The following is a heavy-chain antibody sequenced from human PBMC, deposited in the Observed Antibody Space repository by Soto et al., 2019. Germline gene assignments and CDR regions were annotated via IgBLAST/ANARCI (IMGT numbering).Heavy chain of an antibody. CDR3: VGFRSSTIFSN. Sequence: SETLSLTCTVSGGSISSAPSYWAWIRQPPGKGLEWIGHIFYDGRTTYSPSLRSRVSMSADTSRNQFSLNLSSMTAADAAVYFCVGFRSSTIFSNWGQGALVTVSS. CDR1: GGSISSAPSY. J-gene: IGHJ4*02. V-gene: IGHV4-39*01. D-gene: IGHD3-9*01. CDR2: IFYDGRT.